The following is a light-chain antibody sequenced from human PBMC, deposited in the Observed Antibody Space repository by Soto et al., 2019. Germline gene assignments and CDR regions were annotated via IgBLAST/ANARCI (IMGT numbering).Light chain of an antibody. CDR1: QSISRW. V-gene: IGKV1-5*01. CDR3: QQYNNYPLT. Sequence: DIPMTQSPSTLSASVGDRVIITCRASQSISRWLAWHQQKPGKAPNLLIYDVSNLENGVPPRFSGSGSGTEFTLTISSLQPEDFAAYYCQQYNNYPLTFGGGTKVEIK. CDR2: DVS. J-gene: IGKJ4*01.